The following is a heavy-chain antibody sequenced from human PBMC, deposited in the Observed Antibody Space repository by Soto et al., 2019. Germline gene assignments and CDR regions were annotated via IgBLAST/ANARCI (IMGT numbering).Heavy chain of an antibody. CDR2: IHRAGST. CDR3: ARVDGGNSG. V-gene: IGHV3-66*01. D-gene: IGHD2-21*02. J-gene: IGHJ4*02. CDR1: GFSVSYNY. Sequence: EVHLAESGGGLVQPGGSLRLSCAASGFSVSYNYMSWVRQAPGKGLEWVSVIHRAGSTYYADSVKGRFTISRDTSKNTVYLQMNSLRVDDTAVYYCARVDGGNSGWGQGTLVTVSP.